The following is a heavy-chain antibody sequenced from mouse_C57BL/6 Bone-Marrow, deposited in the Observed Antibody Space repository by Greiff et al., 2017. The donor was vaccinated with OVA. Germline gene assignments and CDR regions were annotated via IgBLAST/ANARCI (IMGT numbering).Heavy chain of an antibody. CDR3: ARYKGRVAVDYFDY. CDR1: GFTFTNYY. CDR2: IRNKPNGSTT. Sequence: DVKLVESGGGLVQPGDSLSLSCAASGFTFTNYYMSWVRQPPGKALEWLAFIRNKPNGSTTEYSASVKGRFTISRENSQSILYLQMNALRAEDSATYYCARYKGRVAVDYFDYWGQGTALTVSS. V-gene: IGHV7-3*01. J-gene: IGHJ2*01. D-gene: IGHD1-1*01.